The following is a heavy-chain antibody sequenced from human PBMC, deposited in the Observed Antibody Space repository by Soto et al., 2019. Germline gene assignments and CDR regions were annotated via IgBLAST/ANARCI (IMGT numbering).Heavy chain of an antibody. J-gene: IGHJ4*02. Sequence: PAKASCKASRYTFTSCYMHWARQSPRKGLEWMGIINPSGGSTSYAQKFQGRVTMTRDTSTSTVYMELSSLRSEDTAVYYCARVVLGDGSSWYGEPDYWGEGPLVTGSS. CDR3: ARVVLGDGSSWYGEPDY. CDR1: RYTFTSCY. CDR2: INPSGGST. V-gene: IGHV1-46*01. D-gene: IGHD6-13*01.